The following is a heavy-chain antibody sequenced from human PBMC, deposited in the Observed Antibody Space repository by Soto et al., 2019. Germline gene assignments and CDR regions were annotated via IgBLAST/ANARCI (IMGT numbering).Heavy chain of an antibody. V-gene: IGHV3-23*01. Sequence: PGGSLRLSCAASGFTFSSYALTWVRQAPGKGLEWVSAISGSGGNTYYADSVKGRFTISRDNSKNTLYLQMNSLRAEDTAVYYYERDRARGSSSWLYYYYYGMDVWGQGTTVTVSS. CDR3: ERDRARGSSSWLYYYYYGMDV. CDR1: GFTFSSYA. D-gene: IGHD6-13*01. CDR2: ISGSGGNT. J-gene: IGHJ6*02.